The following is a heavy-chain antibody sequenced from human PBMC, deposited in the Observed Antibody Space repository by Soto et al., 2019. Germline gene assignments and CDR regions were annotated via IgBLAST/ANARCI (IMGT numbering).Heavy chain of an antibody. J-gene: IGHJ4*02. Sequence: QVQLVQSGAEVKKPGASVKVSCKASGYTFTSYAMHWVRQAPGQRLEWMGWINAGNGNTKYSQKFQGRVTITRDTSASTAYMERSSLRSEDTAVYYCARSRRSPPGYIVATISGGAYFDYWGQGTLVTVSS. CDR1: GYTFTSYA. D-gene: IGHD5-12*01. CDR3: ARSRRSPPGYIVATISGGAYFDY. V-gene: IGHV1-3*01. CDR2: INAGNGNT.